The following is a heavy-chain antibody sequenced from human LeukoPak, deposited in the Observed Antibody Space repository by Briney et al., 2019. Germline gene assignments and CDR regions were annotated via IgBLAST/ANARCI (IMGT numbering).Heavy chain of an antibody. V-gene: IGHV1-2*06. D-gene: IGHD2-15*01. CDR1: GGTFSSYA. J-gene: IGHJ5*02. Sequence: ASVKVSCKASGGTFSSYAISWVRQAPGQGLEWMGRINPNSGGTNYAQKFQGRVTLTGDTSINTAYMELSRLRSDDTAVYYCARVRCSGGSCYSSGWFDPWGQGTLVTVSS. CDR3: ARVRCSGGSCYSSGWFDP. CDR2: INPNSGGT.